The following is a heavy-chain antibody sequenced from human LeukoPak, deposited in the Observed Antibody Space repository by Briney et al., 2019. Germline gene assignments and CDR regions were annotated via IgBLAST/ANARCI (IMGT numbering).Heavy chain of an antibody. V-gene: IGHV3-21*01. CDR1: GFTLRSYS. J-gene: IGHJ4*02. D-gene: IGHD2-15*01. Sequence: GGSLRHSCGASGFTLRSYSMNSLRQAPGKGLEWVSCISSTSRYIYYADSVKGRFTISRDNAKNSVYLQMNSLRAEDTAVYYYTRAVAADDVSRDYWGQGTLVTVSS. CDR2: ISSTSRYI. CDR3: TRAVAADDVSRDY.